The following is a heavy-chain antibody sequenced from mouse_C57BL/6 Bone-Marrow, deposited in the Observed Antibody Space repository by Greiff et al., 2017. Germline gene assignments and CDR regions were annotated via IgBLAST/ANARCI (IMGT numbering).Heavy chain of an antibody. D-gene: IGHD1-1*01. J-gene: IGHJ1*03. Sequence: QVQLKESGAELVKPGASVKLSCKASGYTFTSYWMHWVKQRPGQGLEWIGMIHPNSGSTNYNEKFKSKATLTVDKSSSTAYMQLSSLTSEDSAVYYCARSWDYYGGWYFDVWGTGTTVTVSS. CDR2: IHPNSGST. CDR1: GYTFTSYW. V-gene: IGHV1-64*01. CDR3: ARSWDYYGGWYFDV.